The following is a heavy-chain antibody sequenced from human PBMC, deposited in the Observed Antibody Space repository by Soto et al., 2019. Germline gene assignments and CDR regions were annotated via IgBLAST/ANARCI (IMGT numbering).Heavy chain of an antibody. CDR2: ISSSSSYT. V-gene: IGHV3-11*05. CDR1: GFTFSDYY. J-gene: IGHJ4*02. D-gene: IGHD5-12*01. CDR3: ARDHHRYSGYEYVDY. Sequence: QVQLVESGGGLVKPGGSLRLSCAASGFTFSDYYMSWIRQAPGKGLEWVSYISSSSSYTNYADSVKGRFTISRDNAKNSLYLQMNSLRADDTAVYYCARDHHRYSGYEYVDYCGQGTLVTVSS.